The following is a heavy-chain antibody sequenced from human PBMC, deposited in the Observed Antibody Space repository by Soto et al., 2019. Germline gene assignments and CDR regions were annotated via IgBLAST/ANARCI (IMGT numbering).Heavy chain of an antibody. CDR2: ISGSGGST. CDR1: GFTFTSYA. J-gene: IGHJ4*02. V-gene: IGHV3-23*01. D-gene: IGHD2-2*01. Sequence: GGSLRLSCVASGFTFTSYARSWVREAPGKGLEWVSGISGSGGSTNYADSVKGRFTISRDSSKKTLYLQMNSLRAEDTAVYYCAKDRYCSSTSCYQAFDYWGQGTLVTVSS. CDR3: AKDRYCSSTSCYQAFDY.